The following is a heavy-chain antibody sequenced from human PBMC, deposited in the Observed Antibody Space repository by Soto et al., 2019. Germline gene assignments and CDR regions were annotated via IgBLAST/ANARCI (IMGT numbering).Heavy chain of an antibody. CDR2: ISYDGSNK. CDR3: AKDVVVGATTGLGVYYYYYGMDV. Sequence: PGGSLRLSCAASGFTFSSYGMHWVRQAPGKGLEWVAVISYDGSNKYYADSVKGRFTISRDNSKNTLYLQMNSLRAEDTAVYYCAKDVVVGATTGLGVYYYYYGMDVWGQGTTVTVS. J-gene: IGHJ6*02. V-gene: IGHV3-30*18. D-gene: IGHD1-26*01. CDR1: GFTFSSYG.